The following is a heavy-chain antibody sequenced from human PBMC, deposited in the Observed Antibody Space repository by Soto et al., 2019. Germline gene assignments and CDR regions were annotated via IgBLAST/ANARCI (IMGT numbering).Heavy chain of an antibody. CDR2: IYYSGST. Sequence: SETLSLTCTVSGGSISSSSYYWGWIRQPPGKGLEWIGSIYYSGSTYYNPSLKSRVTISVDTSKNQFSLKLSSVTAADTAVYYCARLGNRGSSNWFDHWGQGTLVTVSS. V-gene: IGHV4-39*07. CDR1: GGSISSSSYY. J-gene: IGHJ5*02. D-gene: IGHD6-13*01. CDR3: ARLGNRGSSNWFDH.